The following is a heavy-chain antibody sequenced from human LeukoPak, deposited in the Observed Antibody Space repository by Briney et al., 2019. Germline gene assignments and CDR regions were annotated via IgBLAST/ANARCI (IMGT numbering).Heavy chain of an antibody. CDR3: ARNSSSWYPVSGSDGYDI. J-gene: IGHJ3*02. D-gene: IGHD6-13*01. CDR2: INWNGGST. Sequence: PGGSLGLSCAASGFTFDDYGMSWVRQAPGKGLEWVSGINWNGGSTVYADSAKGRFTISRDNAKNSLYLQMNSLRAEDTALYYCARNSSSWYPVSGSDGYDIWGQGTMVTVSS. V-gene: IGHV3-20*04. CDR1: GFTFDDYG.